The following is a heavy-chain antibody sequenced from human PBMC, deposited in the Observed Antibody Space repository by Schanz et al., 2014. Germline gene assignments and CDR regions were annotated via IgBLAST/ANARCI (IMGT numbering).Heavy chain of an antibody. V-gene: IGHV1-46*01. Sequence: QVQLVQSGAEVKKPGASVKVSCKASGYTFSSYGITWVRQAPGQGLEWMGIINLSGGSTNNAQKFQGRLTMTRDTSTSTVYMELSSLRSDDTAVYYCARDQSPYTNSSDVRYFDYWGQGSLVTVSS. CDR1: GYTFSSYG. D-gene: IGHD6-6*01. CDR3: ARDQSPYTNSSDVRYFDY. CDR2: INLSGGST. J-gene: IGHJ4*02.